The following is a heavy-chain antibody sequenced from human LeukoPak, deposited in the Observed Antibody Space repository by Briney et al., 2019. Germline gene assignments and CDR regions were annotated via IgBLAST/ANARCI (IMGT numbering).Heavy chain of an antibody. CDR1: GGSLNGHY. V-gene: IGHV4-59*10. J-gene: IGHJ4*02. CDR3: ARQEGGIVGPY. D-gene: IGHD1-26*01. CDR2: IYTGGST. Sequence: SETLSLTCAVYGGSLNGHYWTWIRQPAGKGLEWIGRIYTGGSTNYNPSLKSRVTMSVDTSKNQFSLKLNSVTAADTAVYYCARQEGGIVGPYWGQGTLVTVSS.